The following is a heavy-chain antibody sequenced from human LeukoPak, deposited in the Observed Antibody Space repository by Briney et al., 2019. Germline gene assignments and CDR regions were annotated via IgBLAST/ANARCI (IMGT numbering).Heavy chain of an antibody. J-gene: IGHJ4*02. CDR2: ISSSSSTI. CDR3: ARAQEVRAIIFDY. D-gene: IGHD3-10*01. V-gene: IGHV3-48*04. CDR1: GFTFSSYS. Sequence: HPGGSLRLSCAASGFTFSSYSMNWIRQAPGKGLEWVSYISSSSSTIYYADSVKGRFTISRDNAKNSLYLQMNSLRAEDMAVYYCARAQEVRAIIFDYWGQGTLVTVSS.